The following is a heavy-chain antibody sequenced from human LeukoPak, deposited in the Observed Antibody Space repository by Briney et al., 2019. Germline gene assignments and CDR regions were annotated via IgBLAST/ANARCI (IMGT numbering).Heavy chain of an antibody. Sequence: PSETLSLTCAVYGGSFSGYYWSWIRQPPGKGLEWIGEINHSGSTNYNPSLKSRVTISVDTSKNQFSLKLSSVTAADTAVYYCAREDGRRSGWYSSVAFDIWGQGAMVTVSS. J-gene: IGHJ3*02. CDR2: INHSGST. V-gene: IGHV4-34*01. CDR3: AREDGRRSGWYSSVAFDI. D-gene: IGHD6-19*01. CDR1: GGSFSGYY.